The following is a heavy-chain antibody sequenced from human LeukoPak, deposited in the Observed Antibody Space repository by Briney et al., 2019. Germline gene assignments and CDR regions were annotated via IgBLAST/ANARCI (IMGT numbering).Heavy chain of an antibody. Sequence: PGGSLRLSCAASGFTFSSYAMHWVRQAPGKGLEWVAVISYDGSNKYYADSVKGRFTISRDNSKSTLYLQMNSLRAEDTAVYYCASESVWGRGTTVTVSS. J-gene: IGHJ6*02. CDR1: GFTFSSYA. CDR3: ASESV. CDR2: ISYDGSNK. V-gene: IGHV3-30-3*01.